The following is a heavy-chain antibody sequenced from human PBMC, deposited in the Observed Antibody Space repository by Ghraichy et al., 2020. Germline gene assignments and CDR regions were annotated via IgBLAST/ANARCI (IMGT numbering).Heavy chain of an antibody. J-gene: IGHJ6*02. CDR2: ISSSSTTI. Sequence: GGSLRLSCAASGFTFSRYSMNWVRQAPGKGLEWVSYISSSSTTIYYADSVRGRFTISRDNAKNSLYLQMNSLRDEDTAFYYCARDYSPYYYYYGMDVWGQGTTVTVSS. V-gene: IGHV3-48*02. D-gene: IGHD4-11*01. CDR3: ARDYSPYYYYYGMDV. CDR1: GFTFSRYS.